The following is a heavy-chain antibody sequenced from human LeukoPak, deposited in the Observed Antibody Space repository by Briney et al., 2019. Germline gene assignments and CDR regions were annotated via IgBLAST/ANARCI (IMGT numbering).Heavy chain of an antibody. Sequence: GSLRLSCAASGFTFSSYAMSWVRQAPGKGLEWVSAISGSGGSTYYADSVKGRFTISRDNSKNTLYLQMNSLRAEDTAVYYCAKTYYDSSGYYRPSYYFDYWGQGTLVTVSS. J-gene: IGHJ4*02. CDR2: ISGSGGST. V-gene: IGHV3-23*01. CDR1: GFTFSSYA. CDR3: AKTYYDSSGYYRPSYYFDY. D-gene: IGHD3-22*01.